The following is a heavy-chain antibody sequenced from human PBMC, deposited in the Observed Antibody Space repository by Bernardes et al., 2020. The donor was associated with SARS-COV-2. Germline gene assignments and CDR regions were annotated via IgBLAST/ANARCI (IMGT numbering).Heavy chain of an antibody. CDR1: GFTFSSYA. CDR3: AKDYSVIGQAVYYYGLDV. D-gene: IGHD4-4*01. V-gene: IGHV3-23*01. Sequence: GGSLRLSCAASGFTFSSYAVSWVRQAPGKGLEWVSTISGSGDATYYADSVKGRFTISRDNSKNTLYLQMNSLRAEDTAVYYCAKDYSVIGQAVYYYGLDVWGQGTTVTVSS. CDR2: ISGSGDAT. J-gene: IGHJ6*02.